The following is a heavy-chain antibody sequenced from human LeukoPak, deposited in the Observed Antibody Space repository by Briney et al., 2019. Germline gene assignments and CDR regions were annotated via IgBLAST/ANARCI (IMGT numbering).Heavy chain of an antibody. V-gene: IGHV3-33*01. Sequence: GGSLRLSCAASGFTFSSYGMHWVRQAPGKGLEWVAHIWHDGSNKYYADSVKGRFTISRDNSKNTLYLQMNSLRVEDTAVYYCARDPTQYLRYGYFDYWGQGTLVTVSS. CDR3: ARDPTQYLRYGYFDY. J-gene: IGHJ4*02. CDR2: IWHDGSNK. D-gene: IGHD4-11*01. CDR1: GFTFSSYG.